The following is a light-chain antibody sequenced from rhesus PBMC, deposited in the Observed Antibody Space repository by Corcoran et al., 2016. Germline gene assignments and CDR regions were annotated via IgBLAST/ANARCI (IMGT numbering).Light chain of an antibody. Sequence: EIVLTQSPTSMAVSQGERVTFSCTASPSVSSNYLHWYQQKPGFPPRFLVYRTSSLPSGVPARFSGSGSGTSYTLKISRMEAEDAANYYCQQENSIPYSFGQGTKVEIK. J-gene: IGKJ2*01. CDR2: RTS. V-gene: IGKV3-35*01. CDR3: QQENSIPYS. CDR1: PSVSSN.